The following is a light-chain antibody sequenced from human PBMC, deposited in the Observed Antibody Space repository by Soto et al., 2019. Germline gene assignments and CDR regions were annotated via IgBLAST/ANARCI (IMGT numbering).Light chain of an antibody. CDR1: GSDIGGYNY. Sequence: QSALTQPPSASGSPGQSVTISCTGAGSDIGGYNYVSWFQQHPGKAPKLIVFEVNKRPSGVPDRFSGSKSGNTASLTVSGLQAEDEDDYYCGSYARSNKWVFGGGTKLTVL. CDR2: EVN. V-gene: IGLV2-8*01. CDR3: GSYARSNKWV. J-gene: IGLJ3*02.